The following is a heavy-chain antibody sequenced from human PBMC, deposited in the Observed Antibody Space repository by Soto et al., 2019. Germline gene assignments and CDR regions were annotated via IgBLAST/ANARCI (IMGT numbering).Heavy chain of an antibody. CDR3: ARDIAVAGTGSFDY. J-gene: IGHJ4*02. CDR2: IIPIFGTA. CDR1: GGTFSSYA. V-gene: IGHV1-69*13. D-gene: IGHD6-19*01. Sequence: SVKVSCKASGGTFSSYAISWVRQAPGQGLEWMGGIIPIFGTANYAQKFQGRVTITADESTSTAYMELSSLRSEDTAVYYCARDIAVAGTGSFDYWGQGTLVTVSS.